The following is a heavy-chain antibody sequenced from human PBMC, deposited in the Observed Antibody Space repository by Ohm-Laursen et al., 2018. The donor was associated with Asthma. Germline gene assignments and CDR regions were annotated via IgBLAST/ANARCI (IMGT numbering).Heavy chain of an antibody. D-gene: IGHD3-16*01. CDR1: GGSISSYY. CDR3: ARKISQSGRDRSQAYDYIGTYYFDY. Sequence: GTLSLTCTVSGGSISSYYWSWIRQPPGKGLEWIGYIYYSGSTNYNPSLKSRVTISVDTSKNQFSLKLSSVTAADTAVYYCARKISQSGRDRSQAYDYIGTYYFDYWGQGTLVTVSS. V-gene: IGHV4-59*01. J-gene: IGHJ4*02. CDR2: IYYSGST.